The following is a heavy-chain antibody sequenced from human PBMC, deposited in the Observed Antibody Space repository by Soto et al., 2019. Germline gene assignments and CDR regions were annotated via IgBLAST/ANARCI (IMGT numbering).Heavy chain of an antibody. CDR1: GGSISSSNW. CDR2: IYHSGST. Sequence: QVQLQESGPGLVKPSGTLSLTCAVSGGSISSSNWWSWVRQPPGKGLEWIGEIYHSGSTNYNPSLPRRVTISVAKSKNQFSLKLSSVTAADTAVYYCARDQIAVAANWWFDPWGQGTLVTVSS. D-gene: IGHD6-19*01. V-gene: IGHV4-4*02. CDR3: ARDQIAVAANWWFDP. J-gene: IGHJ5*02.